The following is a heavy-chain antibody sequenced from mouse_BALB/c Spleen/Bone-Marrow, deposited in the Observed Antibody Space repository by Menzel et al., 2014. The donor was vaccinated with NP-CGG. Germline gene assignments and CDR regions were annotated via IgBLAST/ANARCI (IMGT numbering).Heavy chain of an antibody. CDR2: IYPSDSYT. V-gene: IGHV1-69*02. CDR3: TRTYDYDEGGFDY. J-gene: IGHJ2*01. Sequence: QVQLKESGAELVRPGASVKLSCKASGYTSTSYWINWVKQRPGQGLEWIGNIYPSDSYTNYNQKFKDKATLTVDKSSSTAYMQLSSPTSEDSAVYYCTRTYDYDEGGFDYWGQGTTLTVSS. CDR1: GYTSTSYW. D-gene: IGHD2-4*01.